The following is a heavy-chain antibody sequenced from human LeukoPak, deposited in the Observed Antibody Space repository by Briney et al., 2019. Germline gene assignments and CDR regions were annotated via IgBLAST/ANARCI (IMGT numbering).Heavy chain of an antibody. CDR2: ISTYDGNT. V-gene: IGHV1-18*01. CDR1: GYIFTSYG. Sequence: ASVNVSCKASGYIFTSYGIIWVRQAPGQGLQWMGWISTYDGNTNYAQKLQGRVTMTTDTSASTAYMELRSLRSDDTAVFYCARGRIAAAGMLIDYWGQGTLVTVSS. D-gene: IGHD6-13*01. J-gene: IGHJ4*02. CDR3: ARGRIAAAGMLIDY.